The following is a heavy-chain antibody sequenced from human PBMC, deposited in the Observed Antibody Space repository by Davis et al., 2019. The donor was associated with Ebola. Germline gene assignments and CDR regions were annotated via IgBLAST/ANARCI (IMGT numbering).Heavy chain of an antibody. J-gene: IGHJ6*02. D-gene: IGHD3-9*01. CDR3: AKDPGHLTTQVYYGMDV. Sequence: SCAASGFTFSSYSMNWVRQAPGKGLEWVSSISSSSSYIYYADSVKGRFTISRDNAKNSLYLQMNSLRAEDTAVYYCAKDPGHLTTQVYYGMDVWGQGTTVTVSS. CDR2: ISSSSSYI. CDR1: GFTFSSYS. V-gene: IGHV3-21*01.